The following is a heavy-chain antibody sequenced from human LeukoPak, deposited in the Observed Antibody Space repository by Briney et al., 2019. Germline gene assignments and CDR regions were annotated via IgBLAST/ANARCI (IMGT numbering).Heavy chain of an antibody. J-gene: IGHJ4*02. Sequence: SETLSLTCTVSGVSISSYYWSWIRQAAGKGLEWIGRINTSGNTHYNPSLKSRVSLSVDTSKNQFSLKLSSVTAADTAVYYCARSGYSYGPLDYWGQGTLVTVSS. CDR2: INTSGNT. CDR3: ARSGYSYGPLDY. D-gene: IGHD5-18*01. CDR1: GVSISSYY. V-gene: IGHV4-4*07.